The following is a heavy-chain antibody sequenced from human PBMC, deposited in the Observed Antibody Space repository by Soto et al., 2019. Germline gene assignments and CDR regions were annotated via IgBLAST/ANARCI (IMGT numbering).Heavy chain of an antibody. Sequence: PGGSLRLSCAASGFTFSDYYMSWIRQAPGKGLEWVSYISSSGSTIYYADSVKGRFTISRDNAKNSLYLQMNSLRAEDTAMYYCASNRDYVKDYYYYMDVWGKGTTVTVSS. CDR1: GFTFSDYY. J-gene: IGHJ6*03. CDR2: ISSSGSTI. V-gene: IGHV3-11*01. D-gene: IGHD4-17*01. CDR3: ASNRDYVKDYYYYMDV.